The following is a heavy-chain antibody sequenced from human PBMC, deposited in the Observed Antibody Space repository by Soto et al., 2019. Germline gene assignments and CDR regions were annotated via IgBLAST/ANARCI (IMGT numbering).Heavy chain of an antibody. CDR2: INHSGST. Sequence: PSETLSLTCAVYGGSFSGYYWSWIRQPPGKGLEWIGEINHSGSTNYNPSLKSRVTISVDTSKNQFSLKLSSVTAADTAVYHCARGGSSTSLRVYYYYGMDVWGQGTTVTVSS. CDR3: ARGGSSTSLRVYYYYGMDV. V-gene: IGHV4-34*01. J-gene: IGHJ6*02. CDR1: GGSFSGYY. D-gene: IGHD2-2*01.